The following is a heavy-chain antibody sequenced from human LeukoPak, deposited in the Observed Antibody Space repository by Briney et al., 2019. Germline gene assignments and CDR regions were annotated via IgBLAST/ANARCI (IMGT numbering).Heavy chain of an antibody. CDR1: GGSISSYY. Sequence: SETLSLTCTVSGGSISSYYWSWIRQPPGKGLEWIGSIYYSGSTYYNPSLKSRVTISVDTSKNQFSLKLSSVTAADTAVYYCASSLPYDFWSGYTNWGQGTLVTASS. D-gene: IGHD3-3*01. J-gene: IGHJ4*02. CDR3: ASSLPYDFWSGYTN. CDR2: IYYSGST. V-gene: IGHV4-39*01.